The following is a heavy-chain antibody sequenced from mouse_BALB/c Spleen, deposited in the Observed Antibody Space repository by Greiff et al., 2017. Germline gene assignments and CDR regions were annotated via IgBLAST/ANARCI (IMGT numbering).Heavy chain of an antibody. D-gene: IGHD1-1*01. CDR3: ARRRYYGSFDY. CDR2: ISYSGST. CDR1: GYSITSDYA. Sequence: ESGPGLVKPSQSLSLTCTVTGYSITSDYAWNWIRQFPGNKLEWMGYISYSGSTSYNPSLKSRISITRDTSKNQFFLQLNSVTTEDTATYYCARRRYYGSFDYWGQGTTLTVSS. J-gene: IGHJ2*01. V-gene: IGHV3-2*02.